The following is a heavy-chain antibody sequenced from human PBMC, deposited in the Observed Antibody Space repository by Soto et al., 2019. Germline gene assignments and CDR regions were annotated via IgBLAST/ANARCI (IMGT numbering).Heavy chain of an antibody. D-gene: IGHD1-26*01. CDR3: AKTSEGSYYDY. CDR1: GGSITSSY. Sequence: QVQLQESGPGLVKPSETLSLTCTVSGGSITSSYWSWIRKSPGKGLEWIGYVYSSGSTNYNPSLKSRVTMSVDTSKNQFYLNLSSVTAADTAVYYCAKTSEGSYYDYWGQGTLVTVSS. J-gene: IGHJ4*02. CDR2: VYSSGST. V-gene: IGHV4-59*01.